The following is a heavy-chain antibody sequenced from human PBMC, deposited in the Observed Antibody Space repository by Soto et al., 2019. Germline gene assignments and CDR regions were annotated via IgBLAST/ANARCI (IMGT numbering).Heavy chain of an antibody. V-gene: IGHV3-23*01. J-gene: IGHJ5*02. D-gene: IGHD2-2*01. Sequence: GGSLRLSCAASGFTFSSYAMSWVRQAPGKGLEWVSAISGSGGSTYYADSVKGRFTISRDNSKNTLYLQMNSLRAEDTAVYYCAKDRGVVVPAAPKWFDPWGQGTLVTVSS. CDR2: ISGSGGST. CDR1: GFTFSSYA. CDR3: AKDRGVVVPAAPKWFDP.